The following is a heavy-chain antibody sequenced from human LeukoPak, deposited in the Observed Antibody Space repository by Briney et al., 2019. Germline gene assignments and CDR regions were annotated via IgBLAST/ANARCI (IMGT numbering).Heavy chain of an antibody. CDR3: ARRPPGGQDFDY. CDR1: GYTFTSYD. J-gene: IGHJ4*02. Sequence: ASVKVSCKASGYTFTSYDINWVRQATGQGLEWMGWMNPNSGNTGYAQKFQGSVTMTRNTSISTAYMELSSLRSEDTAVYYCARRPPGGQDFDYWGQGTLVTVSS. CDR2: MNPNSGNT. V-gene: IGHV1-8*01.